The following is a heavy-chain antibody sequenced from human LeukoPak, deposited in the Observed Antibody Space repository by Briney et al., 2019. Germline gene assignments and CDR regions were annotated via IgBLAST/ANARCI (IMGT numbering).Heavy chain of an antibody. CDR2: INPSGGST. D-gene: IGHD1-14*01. V-gene: IGHV1-46*01. J-gene: IGHJ4*02. Sequence: ASVKVSCKASGYTFTSYYMHWVRQASGQGLEWMGIINPSGGSTSYAQKFQGRVTMTRDTSTSTVYMELSSLRSEDTAVYYCALSPPYREPIDYWGQGTLVTVSS. CDR1: GYTFTSYY. CDR3: ALSPPYREPIDY.